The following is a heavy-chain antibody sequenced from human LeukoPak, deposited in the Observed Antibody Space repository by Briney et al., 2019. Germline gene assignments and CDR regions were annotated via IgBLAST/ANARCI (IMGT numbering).Heavy chain of an antibody. J-gene: IGHJ5*02. CDR1: GGTFSSYA. CDR2: IIPIFGTA. CDR3: ARDVLPPYYYGSGSYRADWFGP. D-gene: IGHD3-10*01. V-gene: IGHV1-69*05. Sequence: SVKVSCKASGGTFSSYAISWVRQAPGQGLEWMGRIIPIFGTANYAQKFQGRVTITTDESTSTAYMELSSLRSEDTAVYYCARDVLPPYYYGSGSYRADWFGPWGQGTLVTVSS.